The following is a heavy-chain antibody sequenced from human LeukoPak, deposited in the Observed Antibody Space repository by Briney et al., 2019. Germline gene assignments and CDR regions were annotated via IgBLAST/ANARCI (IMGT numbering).Heavy chain of an antibody. J-gene: IGHJ3*02. CDR2: TNEDGSIT. CDR1: GFTFRTYW. CDR3: AKGVYWLLYANDAFDI. V-gene: IGHV3-74*01. Sequence: GGSWRFSGAASGFTFRTYWMNWVRKAPGKRRVWVSRTNEDGSITNYADSVKGRFTISRDNAKDTLYLQMNGLRAEDTAVYHCAKGVYWLLYANDAFDIWGQGTMVTVSS. D-gene: IGHD3/OR15-3a*01.